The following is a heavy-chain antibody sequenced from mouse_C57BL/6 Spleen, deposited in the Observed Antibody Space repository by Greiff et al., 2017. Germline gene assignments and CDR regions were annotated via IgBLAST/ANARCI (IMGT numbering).Heavy chain of an antibody. Sequence: EVQLVESEGGLVQPGSSMKLSCTASGFTFSDYYMAWVRQVPEKGLEWVANINYDGSSTYYLDSLKSRFIISRDNAKNILYLQMSSLKSEDTATYYCARDRDYYGSRAMDYWGQGTSVTVSS. CDR1: GFTFSDYY. V-gene: IGHV5-16*01. J-gene: IGHJ4*01. CDR3: ARDRDYYGSRAMDY. CDR2: INYDGSST. D-gene: IGHD1-1*01.